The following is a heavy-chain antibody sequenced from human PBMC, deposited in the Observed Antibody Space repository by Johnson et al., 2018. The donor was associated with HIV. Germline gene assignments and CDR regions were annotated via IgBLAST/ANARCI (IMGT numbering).Heavy chain of an antibody. D-gene: IGHD2-8*02. CDR2: ISYDGSNK. CDR1: GFTFSSYA. Sequence: QEQLVESGGGLIQPGGSLRLSCAASGFTFSSYAMHWVRQAPGKGLEWVAVISYDGSNKYYADSVKGRFTISRDNSKNTLYLQMNSLRAEDTAVYYCAKEGRDCTGGVCYSLGFDIWGQGTMVTVSS. CDR3: AKEGRDCTGGVCYSLGFDI. J-gene: IGHJ3*02. V-gene: IGHV3-30-3*01.